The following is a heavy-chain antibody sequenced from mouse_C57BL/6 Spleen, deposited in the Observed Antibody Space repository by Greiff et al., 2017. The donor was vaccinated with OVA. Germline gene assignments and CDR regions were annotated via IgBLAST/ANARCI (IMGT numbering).Heavy chain of an antibody. CDR2: ISDGGSYT. V-gene: IGHV5-4*01. CDR1: GFTFSSYA. D-gene: IGHD1-2*01. J-gene: IGHJ1*03. Sequence: EVMLVESGGGLVKPGGSLKLSCAASGFTFSSYAMSWVRQTPEKRLEWVATISDGGSYTYYPDNVKGRFTISRDNAKNNLYLQMSHLKSEDTAMYYCARDPLITTGWYFDVWGTGTTVTVSS. CDR3: ARDPLITTGWYFDV.